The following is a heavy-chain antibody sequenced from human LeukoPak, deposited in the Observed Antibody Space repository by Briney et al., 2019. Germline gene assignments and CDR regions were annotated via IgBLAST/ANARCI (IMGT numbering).Heavy chain of an antibody. CDR3: ARGRPHGNDY. D-gene: IGHD4-23*01. CDR1: GFTFSSYW. V-gene: IGHV3-74*01. J-gene: IGHJ4*02. CDR2: IASDGSST. Sequence: GGSLRLSCAASGFTFSSYWMNWVRQAPGKGLVWVARIASDGSSTTYADSVKGRFSISRDNAKNTLYLQMNSLRVEDTAVYYCARGRPHGNDYWGQGTLVTVSS.